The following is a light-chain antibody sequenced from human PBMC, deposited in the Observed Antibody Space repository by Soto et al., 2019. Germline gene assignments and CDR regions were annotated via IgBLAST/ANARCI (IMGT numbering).Light chain of an antibody. V-gene: IGKV2-28*01. CDR1: QSLLHSNGYNC. CDR2: LGS. Sequence: DIVMTQSPLSLPVTPGEPASISCRSSQSLLHSNGYNCLDWYLQKPGQSPQLLIYLGSNRASGVPDMFSGSGSGTDFTLKISRGEAEDVGVYYCMQALQTPVTFGPGTKVDIK. CDR3: MQALQTPVT. J-gene: IGKJ3*01.